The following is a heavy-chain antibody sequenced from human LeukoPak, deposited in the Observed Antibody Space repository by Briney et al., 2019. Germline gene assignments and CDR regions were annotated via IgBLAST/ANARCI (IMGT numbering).Heavy chain of an antibody. J-gene: IGHJ6*02. D-gene: IGHD3-3*01. CDR1: GYTFIGYY. CDR3: AGGFWSGYYGMDV. Sequence: GASVKVSCKASGYTFIGYYMHWVRQGPGQGPEWMGWINPNSGGTNYAQKFQGRVTMTRDTSISTAYMELSRLKSDDTAVYYCAGGFWSGYYGMDVWGQGTTVTVSS. CDR2: INPNSGGT. V-gene: IGHV1-2*02.